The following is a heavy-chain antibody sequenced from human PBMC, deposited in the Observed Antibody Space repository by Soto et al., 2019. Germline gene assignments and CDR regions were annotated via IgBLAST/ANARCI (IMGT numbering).Heavy chain of an antibody. J-gene: IGHJ6*02. CDR1: GGSFSGYY. V-gene: IGHV4-34*01. D-gene: IGHD4-4*01. CDR2: INHSGST. CDR3: ARVPTVAKHYYYYGMDV. Sequence: SETLSLTCAVYGGSFSGYYWSWIRQPPGKGLEWIGEINHSGSTNCNPSLKSRVTISVDTSKNQFSPKLSSVTAADTAVYYCARVPTVAKHYYYYGMDVWGQGTTVTVSS.